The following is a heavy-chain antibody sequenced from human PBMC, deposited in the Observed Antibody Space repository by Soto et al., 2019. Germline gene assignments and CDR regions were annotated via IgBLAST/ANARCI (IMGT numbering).Heavy chain of an antibody. V-gene: IGHV4-31*03. CDR3: ACASTWQPGAFDI. D-gene: IGHD2-2*01. J-gene: IGHJ3*02. CDR1: GGSISSGGYS. Sequence: QVQLQESGPGLVKPSQTLSLTCTVSGGSISSGGYSWTWIRQHPGKGLEWIGYIYYSGSTYYKPSLKRRVTIAVDTSKNQLSLKLSSVAAADTAVYYCACASTWQPGAFDIWGQGTTVTVSS. CDR2: IYYSGST.